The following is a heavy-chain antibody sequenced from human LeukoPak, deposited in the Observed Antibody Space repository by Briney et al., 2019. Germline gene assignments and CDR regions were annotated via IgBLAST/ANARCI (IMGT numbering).Heavy chain of an antibody. CDR2: IKSKTDSGTT. V-gene: IGHV3-15*01. CDR3: TASLWFGERIFDY. D-gene: IGHD3-10*01. CDR1: GLTFTNVW. Sequence: GGSLRLSCAASGLTFTNVWMSWVRQAPGKGLEWVGRIKSKTDSGTTDYAAPVKGRFTISRDDSKNTLYLQMNSLETEDTAVYYCTASLWFGERIFDYWGQGTLVTVSS. J-gene: IGHJ4*02.